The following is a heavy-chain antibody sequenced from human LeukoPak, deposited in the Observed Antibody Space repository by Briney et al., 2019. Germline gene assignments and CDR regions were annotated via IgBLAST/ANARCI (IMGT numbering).Heavy chain of an antibody. CDR2: ISSSGSTI. CDR3: ARASVGWWHDRPYYMDV. CDR1: ESSVGSNY. V-gene: IGHV3-48*01. D-gene: IGHD2-8*02. Sequence: GGSLRLSCAASESSVGSNYMTWVRQAPGKGLEWVSYISSSGSTIYYADSVKGRFTISRDNSKNTLYLQMNSLRAEDTAVYYCARASVGWWHDRPYYMDVWGKGTTVTVSS. J-gene: IGHJ6*03.